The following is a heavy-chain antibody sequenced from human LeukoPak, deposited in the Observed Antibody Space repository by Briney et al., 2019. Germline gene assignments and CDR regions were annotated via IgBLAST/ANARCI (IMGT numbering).Heavy chain of an antibody. CDR2: ISGSGGST. J-gene: IGHJ4*02. Sequence: GGSLRLSCAASGFTFSSYALSWVRQAPGKGLECVSAISGSGGSTYSADSLKGRFTISRDNAKNTLYLQINSLRTEDTAVFYCARGGLGSAFDNWGQGTLVTVSS. CDR1: GFTFSSYA. V-gene: IGHV3-23*01. D-gene: IGHD6-19*01. CDR3: ARGGLGSAFDN.